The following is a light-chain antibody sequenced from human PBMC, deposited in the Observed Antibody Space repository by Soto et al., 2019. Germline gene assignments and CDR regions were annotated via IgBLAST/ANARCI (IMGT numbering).Light chain of an antibody. CDR3: SSYTSSSTVV. CDR2: EVS. V-gene: IGLV2-14*01. J-gene: IGLJ2*01. Sequence: QSALTQPASVSGSPGQSITISCTGTSSDVGGYNYVSWYQQHPGKAPKLMIYEVSNRPSGVSNRFSGSKSGNMASLTISGLQAEDEADYYGSSYTSSSTVVFGGGTKLTVL. CDR1: SSDVGGYNY.